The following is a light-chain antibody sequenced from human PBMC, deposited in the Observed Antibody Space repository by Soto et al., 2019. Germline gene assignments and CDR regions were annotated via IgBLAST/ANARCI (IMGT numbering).Light chain of an antibody. CDR2: DAS. CDR3: QQYNSYS. CDR1: QSISSW. Sequence: DIQMTQSPSTLSASVGDIVTVTCRASQSISSWLAWYQQRPGKAPKLLIYDASSLESGVPSRFSGTGSGTEFTLTISSLQPDDFATYYCQQYNSYSFGGGTKVGI. J-gene: IGKJ4*01. V-gene: IGKV1-5*01.